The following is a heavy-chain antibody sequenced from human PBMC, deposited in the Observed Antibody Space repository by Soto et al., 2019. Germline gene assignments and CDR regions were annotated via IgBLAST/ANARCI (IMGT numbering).Heavy chain of an antibody. V-gene: IGHV1-69*13. Sequence: SVKVSCKASGGTFSSYAISWVRQAPGQGLEWMGGIIPIFGTANYAQKFQGRVTITADESTSTAYMELSSLRSEDTAVYYCARIVGATRYYYVMDVWGQGSTVTVSS. J-gene: IGHJ6*02. D-gene: IGHD1-26*01. CDR3: ARIVGATRYYYVMDV. CDR2: IIPIFGTA. CDR1: GGTFSSYA.